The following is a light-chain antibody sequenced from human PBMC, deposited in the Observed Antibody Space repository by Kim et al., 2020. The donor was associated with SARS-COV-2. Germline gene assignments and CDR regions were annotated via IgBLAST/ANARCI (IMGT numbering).Light chain of an antibody. J-gene: IGKJ2*01. CDR3: QQYSFWYT. CDR1: QSIRSK. CDR2: DAS. V-gene: IGKV3-15*01. Sequence: LSGSPWERVTRACRASQSIRSKLAWYQQKPGQAPKLLIYDASSRATGIPARFSGSGSGTEFTLTISSLQSEDFAVYYCQQYSFWYTFGQGTKLEI.